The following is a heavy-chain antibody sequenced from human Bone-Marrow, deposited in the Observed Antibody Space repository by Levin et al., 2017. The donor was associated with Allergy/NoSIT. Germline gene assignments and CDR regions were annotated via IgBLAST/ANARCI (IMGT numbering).Heavy chain of an antibody. CDR3: ASSLLGGTNPPVDY. J-gene: IGHJ4*02. Sequence: PGGSLRLSCAASGFTFSTYEMNWVRQAPGKGLEWVSYISSSGSTINYADSVKGRSTISRDNAKNSLYLQMNSLRAEDTAVYYCASSLLGGTNPPVDYWGQGTLVTVSS. CDR1: GFTFSTYE. V-gene: IGHV3-48*03. D-gene: IGHD1-26*01. CDR2: ISSSGSTI.